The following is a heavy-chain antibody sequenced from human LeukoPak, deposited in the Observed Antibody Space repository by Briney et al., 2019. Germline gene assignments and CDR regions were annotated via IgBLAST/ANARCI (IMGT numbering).Heavy chain of an antibody. D-gene: IGHD6-6*01. CDR1: GYTFTSFY. V-gene: IGHV1-46*01. J-gene: IGHJ3*02. CDR2: INPSGGST. CDR3: AREGEAARPGLNDAFDI. Sequence: ASVKVSCKASGYTFTSFYMHWVRQAPGRGLEWMGIINPSGGSTTYAQKFQGRVTMTRDTSTSTVYMELSSLRSEDTAIYYCAREGEAARPGLNDAFDIWGQGTMVTVSS.